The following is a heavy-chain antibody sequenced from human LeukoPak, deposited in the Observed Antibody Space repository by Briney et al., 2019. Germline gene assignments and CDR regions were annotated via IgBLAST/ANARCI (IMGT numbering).Heavy chain of an antibody. CDR2: IYHSGST. D-gene: IGHD3-16*01. V-gene: IGHV4-38-2*02. J-gene: IGHJ6*03. CDR1: GYSISSGYY. Sequence: PSEALSLTCTVSGYSISSGYYWGRIRQPPGKGLEWIGSIYHSGSTYYNPSLKSRVTISVDTSKNQFSLKLSSVTAADTAVYYCARDLPSWAYYYYYYMDVWGKGTTVTVSS. CDR3: ARDLPSWAYYYYYYMDV.